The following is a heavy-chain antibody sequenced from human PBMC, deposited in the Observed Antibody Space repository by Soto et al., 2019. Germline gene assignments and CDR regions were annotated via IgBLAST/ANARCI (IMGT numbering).Heavy chain of an antibody. V-gene: IGHV3-74*01. Sequence: EVHVVESGGGLVQPGVSLRVSCAASGFTFRSHRIHWVRQAPGKGLEWVSRIDTDGGGTSYADSVKGRFNISTDNAENTVYLQMNGLRVEDTAVYYCATVFDVWGQGTLVTVSS. CDR1: GFTFRSHR. J-gene: IGHJ4*02. CDR2: IDTDGGGT. CDR3: ATVFDV. D-gene: IGHD4-17*01.